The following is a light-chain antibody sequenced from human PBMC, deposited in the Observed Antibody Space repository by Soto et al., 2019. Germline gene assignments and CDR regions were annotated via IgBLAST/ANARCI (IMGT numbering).Light chain of an antibody. Sequence: DIQMTQSPSSLSASVGDRVTITCRASQSISSYLNWYQQKPGKAPKLLIYAASSLQSGVPSRFSGSGSGTDFTLTISRLEPEDFAVYFCQQFSNSPWTFGQGTKVDIK. CDR2: AAS. CDR3: QQFSNSPWT. V-gene: IGKV1-39*01. J-gene: IGKJ1*01. CDR1: QSISSY.